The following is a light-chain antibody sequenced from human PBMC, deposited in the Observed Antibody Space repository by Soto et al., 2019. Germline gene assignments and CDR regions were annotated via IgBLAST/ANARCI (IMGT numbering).Light chain of an antibody. Sequence: QSVLTQPPSLSGAPGQRVTISCTGSSSNIGANYGVHWYQQLPGTAPKLLIYGNRNRPSGVPDRFSGSKSGTSVFLAIIGLQAEDEAHYYCQSYDGSLRAVVFGGGTKLTVL. J-gene: IGLJ2*01. V-gene: IGLV1-40*01. CDR1: SSNIGANYG. CDR3: QSYDGSLRAVV. CDR2: GNR.